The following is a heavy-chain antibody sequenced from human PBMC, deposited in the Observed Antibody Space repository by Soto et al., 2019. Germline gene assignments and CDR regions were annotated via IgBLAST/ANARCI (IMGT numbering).Heavy chain of an antibody. CDR3: AHRSRVTAKWKNWFDP. Sequence: QITLKESGPPLVKPTQTLTLTCTFSGFSLTTRGVGVGWIRQPPGKALVWLALIYWDDDKRYSPSLKSRLTTTKDTSKNQVVLTLTNMDPVDTATYYCAHRSRVTAKWKNWFDPWGQGTLVTVSS. D-gene: IGHD2-21*02. CDR1: GFSLTTRGVG. CDR2: IYWDDDK. J-gene: IGHJ5*02. V-gene: IGHV2-5*02.